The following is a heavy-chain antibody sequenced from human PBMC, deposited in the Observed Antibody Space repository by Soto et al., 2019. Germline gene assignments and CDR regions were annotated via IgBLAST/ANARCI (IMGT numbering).Heavy chain of an antibody. CDR3: ARDGPYSGYDLGYYYFGMDV. Sequence: LRRSCAASGFTFSSYAMHWVRQAPGKGLERVAVISYDGSNKYYADSVKGRFTISRDNSKNTLYRQMNSLRAEDTAVYYCARDGPYSGYDLGYYYFGMDVWGQGTTVTVYS. CDR2: ISYDGSNK. D-gene: IGHD5-12*01. V-gene: IGHV3-30-3*01. J-gene: IGHJ6*02. CDR1: GFTFSSYA.